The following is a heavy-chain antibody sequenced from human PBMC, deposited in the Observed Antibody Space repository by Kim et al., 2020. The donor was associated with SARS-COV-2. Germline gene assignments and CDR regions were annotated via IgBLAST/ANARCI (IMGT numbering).Heavy chain of an antibody. V-gene: IGHV4-34*01. CDR3: ARGGLVATIRRGYYYYGMDV. CDR2: INHSGST. J-gene: IGHJ6*02. CDR1: GGSLSGYY. Sequence: SETLSLTCAVYGGSLSGYYWSWIRQPPGKGLEWIGEINHSGSTNYNPSLKSRVTISVDTSKNQFSLKLSSVTAADTAVYYCARGGLVATIRRGYYYYGMDVWGQGTTVTVSS. D-gene: IGHD5-12*01.